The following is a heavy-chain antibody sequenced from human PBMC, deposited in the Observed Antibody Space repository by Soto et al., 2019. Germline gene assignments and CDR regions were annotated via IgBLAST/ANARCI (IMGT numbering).Heavy chain of an antibody. CDR2: MFHSGNP. Sequence: SSETLSLTCAVSGGSISSGDYSWSWIRQPQGKGLEWIGSMFHSGNPNYNASLKSRVTMSIDKSNNQLSLKLSSVTAADTAVYYCARGPYCSSSTCRTRWGQGILVTVSS. D-gene: IGHD2-2*01. CDR1: GGSISSGDYS. CDR3: ARGPYCSSSTCRTR. V-gene: IGHV4-30-2*01. J-gene: IGHJ4*02.